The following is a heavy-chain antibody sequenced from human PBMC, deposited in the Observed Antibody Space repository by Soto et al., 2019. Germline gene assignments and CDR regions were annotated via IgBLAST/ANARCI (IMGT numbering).Heavy chain of an antibody. CDR3: ARDPLSSPSCPLDY. Sequence: LRLSCAASGFTFSSYAMHWVRQAPGKGLEWVAVISYDGSNKYYADSVKGRFTISRDNSKNTLYLQMNSLRAEDTAVYYCARDPLSSPSCPLDYWGQGTLVTVSS. D-gene: IGHD2-2*01. CDR2: ISYDGSNK. CDR1: GFTFSSYA. J-gene: IGHJ4*02. V-gene: IGHV3-30-3*01.